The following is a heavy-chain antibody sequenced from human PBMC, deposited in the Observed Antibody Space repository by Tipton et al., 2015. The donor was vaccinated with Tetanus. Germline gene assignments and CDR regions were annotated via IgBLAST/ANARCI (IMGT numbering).Heavy chain of an antibody. CDR1: GDSISSFY. D-gene: IGHD6-19*01. J-gene: IGHJ5*02. CDR2: IYTSGST. Sequence: TLSLTCSVSGDSISSFYWSWIRQPAGKGLEWIGRIYTSGSTNYNPSLKSRVTMSVDTSKSQFSLKLTSVTAADTAVYYCASLPKHWLAPRGAPWGQGTLVTVSS. CDR3: ASLPKHWLAPRGAP. V-gene: IGHV4-4*07.